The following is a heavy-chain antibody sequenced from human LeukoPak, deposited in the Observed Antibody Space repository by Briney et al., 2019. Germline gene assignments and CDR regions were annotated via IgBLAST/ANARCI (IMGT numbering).Heavy chain of an antibody. CDR3: ARSLVGATLLPDC. Sequence: SSETLSLTCTVSGGSISSYYWSWIRQPPGKGLEWIGYIYYSGSTNYNPSLKSRVTISVDTSKNQFSLKLSSVTAADTAVYYCARSLVGATLLPDCWGQGTLVTVSS. CDR1: GGSISSYY. CDR2: IYYSGST. D-gene: IGHD1-26*01. J-gene: IGHJ4*02. V-gene: IGHV4-59*01.